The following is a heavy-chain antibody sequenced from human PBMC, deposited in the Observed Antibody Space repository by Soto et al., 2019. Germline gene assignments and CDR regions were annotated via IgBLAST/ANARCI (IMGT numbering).Heavy chain of an antibody. CDR3: ARRGNYYDSSGYLYYYYGMGV. D-gene: IGHD3-22*01. J-gene: IGHJ6*02. CDR1: GGSISSYY. Sequence: PSETLSLTCTVSGGSISSYYWSWIRQPPGKGLEWIGYIYYSGSTNYNPSLKSRVTISVDTSKNQFSLKLSSVTAADTAVYYCARRGNYYDSSGYLYYYYGMGVWGQGTTVTVSS. CDR2: IYYSGST. V-gene: IGHV4-59*01.